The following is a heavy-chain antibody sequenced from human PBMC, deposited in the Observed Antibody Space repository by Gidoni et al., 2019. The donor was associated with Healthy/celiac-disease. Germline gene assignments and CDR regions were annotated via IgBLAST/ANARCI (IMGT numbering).Heavy chain of an antibody. CDR2: IYYSGST. Sequence: HLQLQESGPGLVKPSETLSLTCTVSGGSISSSRSYLGWIRQPPGKGLEWIGSIYYSGSTYYNPSLKSRVTISVDTSKNQFSLKLSSVTAADTAVYYCARHTTIFGVVIISEQAVFDYWGQGTLVTVSS. V-gene: IGHV4-39*01. CDR1: GGSISSSRSY. D-gene: IGHD3-3*01. J-gene: IGHJ4*02. CDR3: ARHTTIFGVVIISEQAVFDY.